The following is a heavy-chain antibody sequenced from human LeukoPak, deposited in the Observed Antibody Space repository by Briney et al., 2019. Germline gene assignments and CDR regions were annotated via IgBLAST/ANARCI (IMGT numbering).Heavy chain of an antibody. CDR3: ARHSGASPHYFDY. CDR2: IYYSGTT. J-gene: IGHJ4*02. D-gene: IGHD1-26*01. V-gene: IGHV4-59*08. CDR1: GGXISNYY. Sequence: PSETLSLTCTVSGGXISNYYCSWIRQPPGKGLEWIGFIYYSGTTHYNPSLKSRVTMSVATSNNQFSLRLSSVTAADTAIYYCARHSGASPHYFDYWGQGALVTVSS.